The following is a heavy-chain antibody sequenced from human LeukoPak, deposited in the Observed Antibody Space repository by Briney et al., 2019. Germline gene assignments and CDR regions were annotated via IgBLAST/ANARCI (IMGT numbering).Heavy chain of an antibody. J-gene: IGHJ4*02. CDR2: IKSKTGGGTT. CDR3: TTRYSSSSGGG. D-gene: IGHD6-6*01. Sequence: GGSLRLSCAASGFTFSDAWMNWVRQAPGKGLEWVGRIKSKTGGGTTDYAAPVKGRFTISRDDSKNTLYLQMNSLKPEDTAVYYCTTRYSSSSGGGWGQGTLVTVSS. V-gene: IGHV3-15*01. CDR1: GFTFSDAW.